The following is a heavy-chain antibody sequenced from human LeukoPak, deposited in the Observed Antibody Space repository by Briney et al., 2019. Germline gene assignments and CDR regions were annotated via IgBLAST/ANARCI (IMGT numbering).Heavy chain of an antibody. CDR3: ARVRRYSYGKGYYFDY. CDR1: GFTFSSYW. J-gene: IGHJ4*02. CDR2: IKQDGSEK. D-gene: IGHD5-18*01. V-gene: IGHV3-7*01. Sequence: GGSLRLSCAASGFTFSSYWMSWVRQAPGKVLEWVANIKQDGSEKYYVDSVKGRFTISRDNAKNSLYLQMNSLRAEDTAVYYCARVRRYSYGKGYYFDYWGQGTLVTVSS.